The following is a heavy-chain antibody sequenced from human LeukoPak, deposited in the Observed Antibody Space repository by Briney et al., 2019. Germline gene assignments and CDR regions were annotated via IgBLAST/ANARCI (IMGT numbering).Heavy chain of an antibody. CDR2: IKQDGSEK. D-gene: IGHD3-22*01. V-gene: IGHV3-7*03. Sequence: GGSLRLSCAASGFTFSSYWMSWVRQAPGKGLEWVANIKQDGSEKYYVDSVKGRFTISRDNAKNSLYLQMNSLRAEDTAVYYCARKYYDSSGYYYFDYWGQGTLVTVSS. J-gene: IGHJ4*02. CDR3: ARKYYDSSGYYYFDY. CDR1: GFTFSSYW.